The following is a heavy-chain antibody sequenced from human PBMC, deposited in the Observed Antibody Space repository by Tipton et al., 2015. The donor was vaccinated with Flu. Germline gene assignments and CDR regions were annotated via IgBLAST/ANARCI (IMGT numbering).Heavy chain of an antibody. CDR2: IYYSGST. D-gene: IGHD3-22*01. CDR3: ARGWGYYYDSSGYGYFQH. J-gene: IGHJ1*01. Sequence: TLSLTCTVSGGSISSGGYYWSWIRQHPGKGLEWIGYIYYSGSTYYNPSLKSRVTISVDTSKNQFSLKLSSVTAADTAVYYCARGWGYYYDSSGYGYFQHWGQGPLVTVSS. CDR1: GGSISSGGYY. V-gene: IGHV4-31*03.